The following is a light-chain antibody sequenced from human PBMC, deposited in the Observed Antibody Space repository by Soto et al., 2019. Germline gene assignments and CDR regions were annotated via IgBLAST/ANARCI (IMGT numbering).Light chain of an antibody. CDR2: LGS. CDR1: QSLLHSNGYNY. CDR3: MQAKQTPLT. V-gene: IGKV2-28*01. Sequence: DIAMTQSPLSLPVTPGEPASISCRSSQSLLHSNGYNYLDWYLQKPGQSPQVLVYLGSNRASGVHDRLRGSGSGTDFTLKISRVEAEDVGVYYCMQAKQTPLTVGGGTKVEI. J-gene: IGKJ4*01.